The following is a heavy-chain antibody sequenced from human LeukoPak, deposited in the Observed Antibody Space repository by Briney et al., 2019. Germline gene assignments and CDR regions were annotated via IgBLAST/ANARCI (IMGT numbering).Heavy chain of an antibody. D-gene: IGHD3-16*01. CDR1: GFTFSSYG. V-gene: IGHV3-30*02. CDR2: IRYDGSNK. Sequence: EGSLRLSCAGSGFTFSSYGMHWVRQAPGKGLEWVAFIRYDGSNKYYADSVKGRFTISRENSKNTLYLQMNSLRAEDTAVYYCASPMAYDYIPDYWGQGTLVTVSS. CDR3: ASPMAYDYIPDY. J-gene: IGHJ4*02.